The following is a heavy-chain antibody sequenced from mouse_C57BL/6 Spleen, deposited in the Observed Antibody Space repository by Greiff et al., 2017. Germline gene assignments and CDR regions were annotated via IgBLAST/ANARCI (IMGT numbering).Heavy chain of an antibody. D-gene: IGHD1-1*01. CDR3: ARDSSYWYFDV. J-gene: IGHJ1*03. V-gene: IGHV3-6*01. CDR1: GYSITSGYY. CDR2: ISYDGSN. Sequence: EVQLMESGPGLVKPSQSLSLTCSVTGYSITSGYYWYWIRQFPGNKLEWLGYISYDGSNTSTPSLKNRITITRDTSKNHFFLKLNSVTTEYTATYYCARDSSYWYFDVWGTGTTVTVSS.